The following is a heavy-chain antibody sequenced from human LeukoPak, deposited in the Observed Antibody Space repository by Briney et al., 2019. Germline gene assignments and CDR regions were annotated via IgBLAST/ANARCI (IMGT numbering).Heavy chain of an antibody. J-gene: IGHJ6*02. V-gene: IGHV3-23*01. CDR1: GFTFSSYA. Sequence: GGSLRLSCAASGFTFSSYAMSWVRQAPGKGLEWVSAISGSGGSTYYADSVKGRFTISRDNSKNTLYLQMNSLRAEDTAVYYCAKDPARQWLAPNYYYYYGMDVWGQGTTVTVSS. CDR3: AKDPARQWLAPNYYYYYGMDV. D-gene: IGHD6-19*01. CDR2: ISGSGGST.